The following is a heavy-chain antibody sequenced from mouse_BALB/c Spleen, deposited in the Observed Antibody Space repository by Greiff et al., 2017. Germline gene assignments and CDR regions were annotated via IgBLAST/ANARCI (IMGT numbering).Heavy chain of an antibody. V-gene: IGHV5-17*02. CDR2: ISSGSSTI. CDR3: ARSRDYDSFAY. CDR1: GFTFSSFG. J-gene: IGHJ3*01. Sequence: EVKLEESGGGLVQPGGSRKLSCAASGFTFSSFGMHWVRQAPEKGLEWVAYISSGSSTIYYADTVKGRFTISRDNPKNTLFLQMTSLRSEDTAMYYCARSRDYDSFAYWGQGTLVTVSA. D-gene: IGHD2-4*01.